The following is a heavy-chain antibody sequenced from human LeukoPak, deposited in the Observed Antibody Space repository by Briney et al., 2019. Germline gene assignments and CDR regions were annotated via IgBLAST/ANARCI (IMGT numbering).Heavy chain of an antibody. CDR1: GFTFSDTW. CDR2: IRSDGSDT. Sequence: PGGSLRLSCAASGFTFSDTWMHWVRQAPGEGLVWVSRIRSDGSDTRYAESVKGRFTIYRDNAKNTLYLQMNSLRAEDTAVYYCARDWFHAIDYWGQGTLVTVSS. CDR3: ARDWFHAIDY. D-gene: IGHD2/OR15-2a*01. J-gene: IGHJ4*02. V-gene: IGHV3-74*01.